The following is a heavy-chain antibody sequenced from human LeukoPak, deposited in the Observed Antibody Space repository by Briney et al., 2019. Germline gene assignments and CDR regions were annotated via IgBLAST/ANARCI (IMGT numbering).Heavy chain of an antibody. Sequence: GASVKVSCKASGGTFSSYAISWVRQAPGQGLEWMGGIIPIFGTANYAQKFQGRVTITADESTSTAYMELSSLRSEDTAVYYCARENSGGSCYDYWGQGTLVTVSS. CDR2: IIPIFGTA. D-gene: IGHD2-15*01. J-gene: IGHJ4*02. V-gene: IGHV1-69*01. CDR3: ARENSGGSCYDY. CDR1: GGTFSSYA.